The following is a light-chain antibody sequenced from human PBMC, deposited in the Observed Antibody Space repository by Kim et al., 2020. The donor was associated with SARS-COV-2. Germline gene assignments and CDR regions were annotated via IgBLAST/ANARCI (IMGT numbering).Light chain of an antibody. CDR3: AAWDDSLSGRV. V-gene: IGLV1-47*01. J-gene: IGLJ3*02. CDR1: SSNIGSNY. CDR2: RNN. Sequence: GQRVPISCSGSSSNIGSNYVYWYQQLPGTAPNLLIYRNNQRPSGVPDRFSGSKSGTSASLAISGLRSEDEADYYCAAWDDSLSGRVFGGGTQLTVL.